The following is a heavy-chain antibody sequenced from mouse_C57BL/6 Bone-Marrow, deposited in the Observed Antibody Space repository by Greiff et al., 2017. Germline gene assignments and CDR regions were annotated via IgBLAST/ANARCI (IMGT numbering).Heavy chain of an antibody. Sequence: VQLQQSGPELVKPGASVKISCKASGYTFTDYYMNWVKQSHGKSLEWIGDINPNNGGTSYNQKFKGKATLTVDKSSSTAYMELRSLTSEDSAVYYCAIIYYGYDGVAYWGQGTLVTVSA. CDR1: GYTFTDYY. J-gene: IGHJ3*01. D-gene: IGHD2-2*01. CDR3: AIIYYGYDGVAY. V-gene: IGHV1-26*01. CDR2: INPNNGGT.